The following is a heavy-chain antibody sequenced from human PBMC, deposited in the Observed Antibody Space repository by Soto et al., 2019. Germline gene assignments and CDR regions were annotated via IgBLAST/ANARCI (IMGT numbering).Heavy chain of an antibody. J-gene: IGHJ4*02. CDR2: IYHSGST. D-gene: IGHD3-10*01. CDR3: AYSRRIQGVFDY. V-gene: IGHV4-30-2*01. Sequence: SETLSLTCAVSGGSISSGGYSWSWIRQPPGKGLEWIGYIYHSGSTYYNPSLKSRVTTSVDRSKNQFSLKLSSVTAADTAVYYCAYSRRIQGVFDYWGQGTLVTVSS. CDR1: GGSISSGGYS.